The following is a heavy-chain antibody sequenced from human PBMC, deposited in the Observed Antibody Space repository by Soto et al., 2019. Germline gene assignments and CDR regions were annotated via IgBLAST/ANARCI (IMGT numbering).Heavy chain of an antibody. Sequence: LRLSCAASGFTFSDYYMSWIRQAPGRGLEWVSYISSSGSTIYYADSVKGRFTISRDNAKNSLYLQMNSLRAEDTAVYYCARDPYRTKVGATYDYWGQGTLVTVSS. D-gene: IGHD1-26*01. CDR2: ISSSGSTI. CDR3: ARDPYRTKVGATYDY. V-gene: IGHV3-11*01. J-gene: IGHJ4*02. CDR1: GFTFSDYY.